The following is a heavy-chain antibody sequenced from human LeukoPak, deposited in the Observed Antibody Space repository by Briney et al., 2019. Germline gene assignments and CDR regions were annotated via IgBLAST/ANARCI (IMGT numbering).Heavy chain of an antibody. V-gene: IGHV3-7*01. CDR2: IKQDGSET. Sequence: GGSLRLSCAASGFTFRSYLMTWVRQYPGKGLEWVANIKQDGSETYYADSEKGRFTISRDNAKRSLYLQMNSLRAEDTAVYYCAKTYYYDSGNYWGQGTLVTVSS. D-gene: IGHD3-10*01. J-gene: IGHJ4*02. CDR3: AKTYYYDSGNY. CDR1: GFTFRSYL.